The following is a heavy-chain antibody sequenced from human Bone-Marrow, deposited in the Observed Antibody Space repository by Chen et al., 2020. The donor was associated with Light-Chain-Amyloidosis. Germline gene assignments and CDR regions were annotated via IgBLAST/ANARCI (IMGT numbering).Heavy chain of an antibody. D-gene: IGHD3-22*01. CDR3: AKGGYYDRTPDSFDI. J-gene: IGHJ3*02. CDR2: ISYDGSNK. V-gene: IGHV3-30*03. CDR1: GFTFSSYG. Sequence: GGGXVXPGXXLRLSCAXSGFTFSSYGMHWVRQAPGKGLEWVSVISYDGSNKYYADSVKGRFTXSXXXXXXXXXXXXXXXXXXXXXXXXCAKGGYYDRTPDSFDIWGQGTMVT.